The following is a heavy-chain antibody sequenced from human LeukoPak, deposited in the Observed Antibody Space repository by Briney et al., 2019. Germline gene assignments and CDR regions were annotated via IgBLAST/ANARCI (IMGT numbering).Heavy chain of an antibody. V-gene: IGHV4-61*02. D-gene: IGHD3-22*01. Sequence: SETLSLTCTVSGGSISSGSYYWSWIRQPAGKGLEWIGRIYTSGSTNYNPSLESRVTISVDTSKNQFSLKLSSVTAADTAVYYCARGRYYDSSGYYYWGQGTLVTVSS. CDR3: ARGRYYDSSGYYY. CDR2: IYTSGST. CDR1: GGSISSGSYY. J-gene: IGHJ4*02.